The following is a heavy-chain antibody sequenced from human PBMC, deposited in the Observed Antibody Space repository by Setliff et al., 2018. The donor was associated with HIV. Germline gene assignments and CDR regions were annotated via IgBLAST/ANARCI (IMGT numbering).Heavy chain of an antibody. Sequence: GGSLRLSCVASGFTFSNYAMSWVRQAPGKGLEWVSGITGIGGGTYYADSVKGRFTISRDNSKNTLYLQMNSLRAEDTAVYYCARESYNYGYNDWGQGTLVTVSS. J-gene: IGHJ4*02. V-gene: IGHV3-23*01. CDR2: ITGIGGGT. CDR3: ARESYNYGYND. CDR1: GFTFSNYA. D-gene: IGHD5-18*01.